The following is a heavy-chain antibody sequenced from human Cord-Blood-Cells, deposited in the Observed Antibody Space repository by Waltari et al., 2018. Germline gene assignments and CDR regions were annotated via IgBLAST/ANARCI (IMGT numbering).Heavy chain of an antibody. CDR1: GFTFSRHG. J-gene: IGHJ2*01. V-gene: IGHV3-30*03. CDR3: AGAENYWYFDL. CDR2: ISYDGSNK. Sequence: QVQLVESGGGVVQPGRSLRLSCAASGFTFSRHGMHWVRLDPGKGLGWVSVISYDGSNKYYADSVKGRFTISRDNSKNTLYLQMNSLRAEDTAVYYCAGAENYWYFDLWGRGTLVTVSS.